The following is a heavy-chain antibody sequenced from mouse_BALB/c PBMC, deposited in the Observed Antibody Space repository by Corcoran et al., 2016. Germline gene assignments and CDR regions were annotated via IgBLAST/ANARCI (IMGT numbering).Heavy chain of an antibody. CDR1: GFNIHDNY. J-gene: IGHJ2*01. V-gene: IGHV14-1*02. CDR2: IDPENGNT. D-gene: IGHD2-1*01. CDR3: ARNGNFDY. Sequence: EEQLQQSWAELVMPGALVKLSCNAFGFNIHDNYMHWVKQRTEQGMAWIGWIDPENGNTIYDPKFQGKASITADSSSNPAYLQRSSLTSEDTAVYYCARNGNFDYWGQGTTLTVSS.